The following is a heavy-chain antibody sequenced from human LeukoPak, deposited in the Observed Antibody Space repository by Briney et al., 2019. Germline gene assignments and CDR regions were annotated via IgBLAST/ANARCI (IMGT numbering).Heavy chain of an antibody. CDR2: IYYSGST. CDR3: ATDRARGGDSFDY. Sequence: PSEALSLTCTVTGVSISSGGYSWNWFRQHPGKGLEWIGYIYYSGSTYYSPSLKSRVTISGDTSKNQFSLNLSSVTAADTAVYYCATDRARGGDSFDYWGQGTLVTVSS. CDR1: GVSISSGGYS. D-gene: IGHD3-10*01. J-gene: IGHJ4*02. V-gene: IGHV4-30-4*08.